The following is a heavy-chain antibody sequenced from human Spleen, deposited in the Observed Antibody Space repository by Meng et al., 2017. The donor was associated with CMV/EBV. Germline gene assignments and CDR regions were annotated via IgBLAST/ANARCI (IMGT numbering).Heavy chain of an antibody. D-gene: IGHD6-6*01. CDR3: ARGLVLDP. CDR1: GGSFSCYY. CDR2: INHSGST. J-gene: IGHJ5*02. Sequence: QVQLQQWGAGLLKPSETLSLTCAVYGGSFSCYYWSCIRQPPGKGLEWIGEINHSGSTNYNPSLKSRVTISVDTSKNQFSLKLSSVTAADTAVYYCARGLVLDPWGQGTLATVSS. V-gene: IGHV4-34*01.